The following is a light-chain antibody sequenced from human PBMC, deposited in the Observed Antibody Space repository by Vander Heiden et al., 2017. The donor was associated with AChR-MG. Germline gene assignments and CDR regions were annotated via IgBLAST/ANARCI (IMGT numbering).Light chain of an antibody. CDR3: QHYGSSTYT. Sequence: EIVLTQSPGTLSLSPGERATLSCRASQSVTSIYFAWYQQKPGQPPRLLLFNTSSRATGIPGQFSGSGSGTSFTLTISRLEPEDFAVYYWQHYGSSTYTFGQGTKLEI. V-gene: IGKV3-20*01. CDR1: QSVTSIY. CDR2: NTS. J-gene: IGKJ2*01.